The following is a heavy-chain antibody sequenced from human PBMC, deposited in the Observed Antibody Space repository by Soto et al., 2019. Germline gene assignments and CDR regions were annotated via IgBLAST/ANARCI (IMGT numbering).Heavy chain of an antibody. CDR1: GLTVSSNY. J-gene: IGHJ3*02. Sequence: EVQLVESGGGLVQPGGSLRLSCAASGLTVSSNYMSWVRQAPGKGLEWVSVISSGGSTYYADSVKGRFTISRDNSKNTLYLPMNSLRAEDTACYYGARAMVRGVIVLGAFDIWGQGTMVTVSS. D-gene: IGHD3-10*01. V-gene: IGHV3-66*01. CDR3: ARAMVRGVIVLGAFDI. CDR2: ISSGGST.